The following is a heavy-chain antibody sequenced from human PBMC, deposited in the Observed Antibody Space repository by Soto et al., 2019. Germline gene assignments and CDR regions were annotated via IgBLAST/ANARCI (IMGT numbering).Heavy chain of an antibody. CDR3: AKCGGSYGSGSHIDT. D-gene: IGHD3-10*01. Sequence: SLRLSCVASGFTFSSHAMSWVRQAPGKDLEWVSGISGSGSSTYYAGYVKGRFTISRDTSKNTLHLQMNGLRAEDTAIYYCAKCGGSYGSGSHIDTWGQGTQVTVSS. V-gene: IGHV3-23*01. CDR2: ISGSGSST. J-gene: IGHJ4*02. CDR1: GFTFSSHA.